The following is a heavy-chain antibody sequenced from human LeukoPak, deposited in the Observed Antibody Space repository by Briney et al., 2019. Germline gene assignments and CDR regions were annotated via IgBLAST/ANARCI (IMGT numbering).Heavy chain of an antibody. CDR1: GFTFSSYG. CDR2: ISYDGSNK. D-gene: IGHD3-10*01. J-gene: IGHJ4*02. Sequence: GGSLRLSCAASGFTFSSYGMHWVRQAPGKGMEWVAVISYDGSNKYYADSVKGRFTISRDNSKNTLYLQMNSLRAEDTAVYYCAKATYYYGSGVKGVDYWGQGTLVTVSS. CDR3: AKATYYYGSGVKGVDY. V-gene: IGHV3-30*18.